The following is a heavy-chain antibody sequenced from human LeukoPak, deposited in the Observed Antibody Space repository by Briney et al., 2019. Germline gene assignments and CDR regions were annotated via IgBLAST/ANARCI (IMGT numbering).Heavy chain of an antibody. CDR2: FYSGGST. D-gene: IGHD2-21*01. CDR3: ARHLGVRRNWFDP. Sequence: SETLSLTCTVSGGSVSSGSYYWSWIRQPPGKGLEWIGDFYSGGSTNYNPSLKSRLTISEDTSHNQFSLKLSPVTAAVTASYYCARHLGVRRNWFDPWGQGTLVTVSS. J-gene: IGHJ5*02. CDR1: GGSVSSGSYY. V-gene: IGHV4-61*01.